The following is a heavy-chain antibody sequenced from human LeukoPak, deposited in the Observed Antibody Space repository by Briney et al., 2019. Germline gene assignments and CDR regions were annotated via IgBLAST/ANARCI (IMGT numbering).Heavy chain of an antibody. CDR1: GGTFHSYI. J-gene: IGHJ4*02. V-gene: IGHV1-69*01. CDR2: IVPIIGTA. D-gene: IGHD2-15*01. CDR3: ARDQRPSCLGGICYSGDY. Sequence: SVKVPCKASGGTFHSYIVTWVRQAPGQGLEWMGGIVPIIGTANYAQKFQGRVTITADDSTSTAYMELRSLRSEDTAIYYCARDQRPSCLGGICYSGDYWGQGTLVTVTS.